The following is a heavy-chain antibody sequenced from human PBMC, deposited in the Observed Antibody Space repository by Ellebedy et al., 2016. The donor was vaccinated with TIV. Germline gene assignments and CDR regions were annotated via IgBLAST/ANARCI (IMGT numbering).Heavy chain of an antibody. CDR1: GFTFSRYS. Sequence: GESLKISXAASGFTFSRYSMNWVRQAPGKGLEWVSSISSSTSYIYYADSVKGRFTISRDNSKNTLYLQMNSLRAEDTAVYYCATTYYYDSSGNLGPDFWGQGTLVTVSS. CDR2: ISSSTSYI. D-gene: IGHD3-22*01. CDR3: ATTYYYDSSGNLGPDF. J-gene: IGHJ4*02. V-gene: IGHV3-21*04.